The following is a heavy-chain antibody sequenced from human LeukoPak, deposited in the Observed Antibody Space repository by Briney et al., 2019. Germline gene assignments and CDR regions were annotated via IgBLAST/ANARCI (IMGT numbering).Heavy chain of an antibody. CDR3: ASVGAIDY. CDR1: GFTFSSYA. J-gene: IGHJ4*02. CDR2: ISYDGSNK. D-gene: IGHD1-26*01. V-gene: IGHV3-30-3*01. Sequence: GRSLRLSCAASGFTFSSYAMHWVRQAPGKGLEWVAVISYDGSNKYYADSVKGRFTISRDNSKDTLYLQMNSLRAEDTAVYYCASVGAIDYWGQGTLVTVSS.